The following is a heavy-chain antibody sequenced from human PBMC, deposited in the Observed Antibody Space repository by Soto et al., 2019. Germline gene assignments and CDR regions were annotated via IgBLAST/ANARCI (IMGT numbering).Heavy chain of an antibody. Sequence: GASVKVSCKASGGTFSSYTISWVRQAPGQGLEWMGRIIPILGIANYAQKFQGRVTITADKSTSTAYMELSSLRSEDTAVYYCARDVAAAGQSYYYYMDVWGKGTTVTVS. CDR3: ARDVAAAGQSYYYYMDV. CDR2: IIPILGIA. D-gene: IGHD6-13*01. CDR1: GGTFSSYT. V-gene: IGHV1-69*04. J-gene: IGHJ6*03.